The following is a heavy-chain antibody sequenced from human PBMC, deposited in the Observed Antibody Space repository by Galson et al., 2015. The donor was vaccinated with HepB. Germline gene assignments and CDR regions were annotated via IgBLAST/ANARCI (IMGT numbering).Heavy chain of an antibody. CDR3: ARGRGTMSY. CDR2: INYRGST. D-gene: IGHD3-10*02. CDR1: GGSFSGHY. J-gene: IGHJ1*01. Sequence: LSLTCDVSGGSFSGHYWNWIRQPPGKGLEWIGDINYRGSTNGNPSLKSRVTISVDTSKNQFSLKLSSVTAADTAVYYCARGRGTMSYWGQGTLVTVSS. V-gene: IGHV4-34*01.